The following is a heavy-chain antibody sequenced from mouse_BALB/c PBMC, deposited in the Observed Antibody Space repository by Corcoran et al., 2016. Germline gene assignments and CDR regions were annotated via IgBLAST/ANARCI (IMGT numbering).Heavy chain of an antibody. J-gene: IGHJ2*01. CDR3: ARGGYGNYFDY. CDR2: INTYTGEP. Sequence: QIQLVQSGPELKKPGETVKIPCKASGYTFTNYGMNWVKQAPGKGLKWMGWINTYTGEPTYADDFKGRFAFSLETSASTAYLQINNLKNEDMATYFCARGGYGNYFDYWGQGTTLTVSS. D-gene: IGHD1-1*01. V-gene: IGHV9-1*02. CDR1: GYTFTNYG.